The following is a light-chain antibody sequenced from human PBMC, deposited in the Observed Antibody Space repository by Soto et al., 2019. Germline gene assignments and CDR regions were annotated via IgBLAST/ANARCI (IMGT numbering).Light chain of an antibody. J-gene: IGKJ1*01. CDR3: QQYGSSPRT. Sequence: VLTQSPGTLSLSPGERADLSCRASQSVSSSYLAWYKQKPGQAPRLVSYGASSRATGIPDRFSGSGSGTEFTLTISRLEPEDFEVYYCQQYGSSPRTFGQGTKVDIK. CDR1: QSVSSSY. V-gene: IGKV3-20*01. CDR2: GAS.